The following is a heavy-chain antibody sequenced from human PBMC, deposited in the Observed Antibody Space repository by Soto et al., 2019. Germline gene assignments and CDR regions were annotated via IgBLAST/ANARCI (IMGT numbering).Heavy chain of an antibody. Sequence: SETLSLTCTVSGGSISSGDYYWSWIRKPPGKGLEWIGYIYYSGSTYYNPSLKSRVTISVDTSKNQFSLKLSSVTAADTAVYYCARAQLTPYYYYYGMDVWGQGTTVTVSS. D-gene: IGHD6-6*01. CDR2: IYYSGST. J-gene: IGHJ6*02. V-gene: IGHV4-30-4*01. CDR3: ARAQLTPYYYYYGMDV. CDR1: GGSISSGDYY.